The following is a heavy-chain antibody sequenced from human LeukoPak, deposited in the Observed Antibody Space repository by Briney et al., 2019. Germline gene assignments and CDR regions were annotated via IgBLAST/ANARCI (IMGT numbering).Heavy chain of an antibody. CDR1: GFTFSSYE. CDR3: ARDQWPGYCSGANCYSVYFDY. V-gene: IGHV3-48*03. CDR2: ISSSGSTI. D-gene: IGHD2-15*01. Sequence: GGSLRLSCAASGFTFSSYEMNWVRQAPGKGLEWVSYISSSGSTIYYADSVEGRFTISRDNAKNSLYLQMNSLRAEDTAVYYCARDQWPGYCSGANCYSVYFDYWGQGTLVTVSS. J-gene: IGHJ4*02.